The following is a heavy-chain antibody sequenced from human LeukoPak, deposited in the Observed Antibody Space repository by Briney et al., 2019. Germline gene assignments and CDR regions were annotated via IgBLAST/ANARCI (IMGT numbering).Heavy chain of an antibody. CDR3: ARPEARWYCIDY. J-gene: IGHJ4*02. CDR2: IYYSGST. V-gene: IGHV4-39*01. Sequence: SETLSLTCTVSGGSISSSSYYWGWIRQPPGKGLEWIGSIYYSGSTYYNPSLKSRVTISVDTSKNQFSLKLSSVTAADTAVYYCARPEARWYCIDYWGQGTLVTVSS. CDR1: GGSISSSSYY. D-gene: IGHD2-15*01.